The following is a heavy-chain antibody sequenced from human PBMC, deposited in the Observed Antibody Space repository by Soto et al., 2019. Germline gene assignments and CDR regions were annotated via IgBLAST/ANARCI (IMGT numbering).Heavy chain of an antibody. CDR1: GYSFTSYW. CDR2: IYPGDSDT. V-gene: IGHV5-51*01. D-gene: IGHD3-3*01. Sequence: GESLKISCKGSGYSFTSYWIGWVRQMPGKGLEWMGIIYPGDSDTRYSPSFQGQVTISADKSISTAYMQWSSLKASDTAMYYCARLNPKFSYYYFWSGYSSPRYYYYYYMDVWGKGTTVTVSS. CDR3: ARLNPKFSYYYFWSGYSSPRYYYYYYMDV. J-gene: IGHJ6*03.